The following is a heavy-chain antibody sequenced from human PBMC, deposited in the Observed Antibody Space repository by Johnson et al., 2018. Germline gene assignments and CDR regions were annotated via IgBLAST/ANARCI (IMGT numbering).Heavy chain of an antibody. V-gene: IGHV3-30*03. CDR2: ISFDGSNK. CDR3: ARDLGGAYCGGDCNRAGYYYGMDV. D-gene: IGHD2-21*02. J-gene: IGHJ6*02. Sequence: VQLVESGGGVVQXGRSLRLXCAASGFTFSSYGMHWVRQTPGKGLEWVAVISFDGSNKYYADSVKGRFTITIDNSKNTLYLQMNSRRAEDTAVYYWARDLGGAYCGGDCNRAGYYYGMDVWGQGTTVTVSS. CDR1: GFTFSSYG.